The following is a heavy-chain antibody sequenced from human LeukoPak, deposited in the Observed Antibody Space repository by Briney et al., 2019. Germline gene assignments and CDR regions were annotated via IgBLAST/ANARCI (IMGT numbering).Heavy chain of an antibody. CDR2: ISTSGTTI. V-gene: IGHV3-48*03. Sequence: GGSLRLSCAASGFTFSNYAMSWVRQAPGKELEWVSYISTSGTTIYYTDSVKGRFTISRDNAKNSLYLQMNSLRAEDTAVYYCAREGDFYFDCWGQGTLVTVSS. CDR1: GFTFSNYA. D-gene: IGHD2-21*02. J-gene: IGHJ4*02. CDR3: AREGDFYFDC.